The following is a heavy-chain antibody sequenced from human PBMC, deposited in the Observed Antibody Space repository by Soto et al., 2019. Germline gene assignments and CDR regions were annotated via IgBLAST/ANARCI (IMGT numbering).Heavy chain of an antibody. D-gene: IGHD4-17*01. J-gene: IGHJ6*02. CDR3: ARGISTVVNSDYYYYGMDV. V-gene: IGHV4-34*01. CDR1: GGSFSGYY. CDR2: INHSGST. Sequence: PSETLSLTCAVYGGSFSGYYWSWIRQPPGKGLEWIGEINHSGSTNYNPSLKSRVTISVDTSKNQFSLKLSSVTAADTAVYYCARGISTVVNSDYYYYGMDVWGQGTTVTVSS.